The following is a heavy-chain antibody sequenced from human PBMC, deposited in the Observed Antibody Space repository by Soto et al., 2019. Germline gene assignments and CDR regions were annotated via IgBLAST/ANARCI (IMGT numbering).Heavy chain of an antibody. CDR1: GFTFSSYG. D-gene: IGHD4-17*01. CDR3: AKDLEYGDYVWYFDR. V-gene: IGHV3-30*18. CDR2: ISYDGSNK. Sequence: QVQLVEPGGGVVQPGRSLRLSCAASGFTFSSYGMHWVRQAPGKGLEWVAVISYDGSNKYYADSVKGRFTISRDNSKNTLYLQMNNLRAEDTAEYYCAKDLEYGDYVWYFDRWGRGTLVTVSS. J-gene: IGHJ2*01.